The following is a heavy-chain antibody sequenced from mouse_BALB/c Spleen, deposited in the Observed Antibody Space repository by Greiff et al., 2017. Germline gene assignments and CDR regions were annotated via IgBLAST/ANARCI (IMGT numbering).Heavy chain of an antibody. J-gene: IGHJ4*01. D-gene: IGHD2-1*01. CDR3: TRLDGNYENAMDY. V-gene: IGHV5-6-4*01. Sequence: DVMLVESGGGLVKPGGSLKLSCEASGSTFSSYTMSWVRQTPEKRLEWVATISSGGSYTYYPDSVKGRFTISRDNAKNTLYLQMSSLKSEDTAMYYCTRLDGNYENAMDYWGQGTSVTVSS. CDR1: GSTFSSYT. CDR2: ISSGGSYT.